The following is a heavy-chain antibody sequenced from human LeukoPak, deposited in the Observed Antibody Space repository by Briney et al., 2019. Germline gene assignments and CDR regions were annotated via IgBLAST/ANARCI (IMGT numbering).Heavy chain of an antibody. CDR3: TRRWFGQLLDG. D-gene: IGHD3-10*01. J-gene: IGHJ4*02. CDR1: GFTFSSYS. CDR2: ISGSGGST. V-gene: IGHV3-23*01. Sequence: GGSLRLSCAASGFTFSSYSMNWVRQAPGKGLEWVSAISGSGGSTYYADSVKGRFTISRDNSKNTLYLQMNSLRAEDTAVYYYTRRWFGQLLDGWGQGTLVTVSS.